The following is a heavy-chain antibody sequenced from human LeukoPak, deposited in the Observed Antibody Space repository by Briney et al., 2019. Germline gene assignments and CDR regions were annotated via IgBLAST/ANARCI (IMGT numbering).Heavy chain of an antibody. V-gene: IGHV1-69*13. J-gene: IGHJ4*02. Sequence: ASVKVSCKASGGTFSSYAISWVRQAPGQGLEWMGGIIPIFGTANYAQKFQGRVTITADESTSTAYMELSSLRSEDPAVSYCAGRSRYNWILDYWGQGTLVTVSS. CDR3: AGRSRYNWILDY. D-gene: IGHD1-20*01. CDR1: GGTFSSYA. CDR2: IIPIFGTA.